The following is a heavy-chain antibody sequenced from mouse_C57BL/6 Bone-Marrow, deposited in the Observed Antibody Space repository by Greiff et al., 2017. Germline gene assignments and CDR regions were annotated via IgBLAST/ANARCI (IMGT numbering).Heavy chain of an antibody. CDR1: GYTFTDYY. D-gene: IGHD4-1*01. CDR3: AQGDWDWYFDV. CDR2: IYPGSGNT. Sequence: VQLQQSGAELVRPGASVKLSCKASGYTFTDYYINWVKQRPGQGLEWIARIYPGSGNTYYNEKFKGKATLTAEKSSSTAYMQLSSLTSEDSAVYFCAQGDWDWYFDVWGTGTTVTVSS. V-gene: IGHV1-76*01. J-gene: IGHJ1*03.